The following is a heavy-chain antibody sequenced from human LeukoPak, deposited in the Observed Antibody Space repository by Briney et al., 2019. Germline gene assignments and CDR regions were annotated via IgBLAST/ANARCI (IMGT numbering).Heavy chain of an antibody. J-gene: IGHJ4*02. CDR3: ARDLFDY. CDR2: INQDGSEK. V-gene: IGHV3-7*01. Sequence: SGGSLRLSCAASGLILSTYWMSWVRQAPGKGPEWVANINQDGSEKYYLDSVKGRFTISSDNAKNSLFLQMNSLRAEDTAAYYCARDLFDYWGQGTLVTVSS. CDR1: GLILSTYW.